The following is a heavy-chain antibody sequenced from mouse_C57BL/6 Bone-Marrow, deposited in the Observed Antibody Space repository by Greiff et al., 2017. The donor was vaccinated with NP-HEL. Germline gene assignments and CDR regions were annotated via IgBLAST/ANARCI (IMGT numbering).Heavy chain of an antibody. CDR1: GFTFSSYA. V-gene: IGHV5-4*01. CDR2: ISDGGSYT. J-gene: IGHJ4*01. CDR3: ARDDYYGSSYCAMDY. D-gene: IGHD1-1*01. Sequence: EVHLVESGGGLVKPGGSLKLSCAASGFTFSSYAMSWVRQTPEKRLEWVATISDGGSYTYYPDNVKGRFTISRDNAKNNLYLQMSHLKSEDTAMYYCARDDYYGSSYCAMDYWGQGTSVTVSS.